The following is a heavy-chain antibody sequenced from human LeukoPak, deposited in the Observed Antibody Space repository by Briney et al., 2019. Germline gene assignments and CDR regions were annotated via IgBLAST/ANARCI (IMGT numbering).Heavy chain of an antibody. D-gene: IGHD4-17*01. CDR2: INPNSGGT. V-gene: IGHV1-2*02. CDR3: ARVFDYGDYVGYYYYYMDV. J-gene: IGHJ6*03. Sequence: GASVKVSCKASGYTFTGYYMHWVRQAPGQGLEWMGWINPNSGGTNYAQKFQGRVTMTRDTSISTAYMELSRLRSDDTAVYYCARVFDYGDYVGYYYYYMDVWGKGTTVTVSS. CDR1: GYTFTGYY.